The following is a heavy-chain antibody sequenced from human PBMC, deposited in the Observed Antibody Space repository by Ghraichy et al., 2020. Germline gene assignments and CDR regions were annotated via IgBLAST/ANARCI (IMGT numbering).Heavy chain of an antibody. J-gene: IGHJ4*02. Sequence: GGSLRLSCGASGFSFSITAMTWVRQAPGKGLEWVSAINGRGSYTYYADSVKGRFTISRDNSKSTLFLQMNSLTAGDTAVYFCAKVASSTAGWDSFDYWGQGTLVTVSS. D-gene: IGHD6-25*01. CDR2: INGRGSYT. CDR3: AKVASSTAGWDSFDY. V-gene: IGHV3-23*01. CDR1: GFSFSITA.